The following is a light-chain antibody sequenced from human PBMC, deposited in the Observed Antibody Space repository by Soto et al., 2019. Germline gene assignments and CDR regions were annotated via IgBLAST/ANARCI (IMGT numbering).Light chain of an antibody. Sequence: DIQMTQSPSSLSAYVGYRVTITCRASQSISSYLNWYQQKQGKAPKLLIYAASSLQSGVPSRFSGSESGTDFTLTISSLQPEDFATYYCQQSYSTPPTFGQGPNVELK. CDR3: QQSYSTPPT. CDR2: AAS. CDR1: QSISSY. V-gene: IGKV1-39*01. J-gene: IGKJ1*01.